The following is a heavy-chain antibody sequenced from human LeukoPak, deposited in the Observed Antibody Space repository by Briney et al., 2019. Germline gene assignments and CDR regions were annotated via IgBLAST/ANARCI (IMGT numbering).Heavy chain of an antibody. CDR1: GGSISSGGYY. D-gene: IGHD2-2*01. V-gene: IGHV4-30-2*01. CDR2: IYHSGST. Sequence: SETLSLTCTVSGGSISSGGYYWSWIRQPPGKGLEWIGYIYHSGSTYYNPSLKSRVTISVDRSKNQFSLKLSSVTAADTAVYYCARASGYCSSTSCYGDAFDIWGQGTMVTVSS. J-gene: IGHJ3*02. CDR3: ARASGYCSSTSCYGDAFDI.